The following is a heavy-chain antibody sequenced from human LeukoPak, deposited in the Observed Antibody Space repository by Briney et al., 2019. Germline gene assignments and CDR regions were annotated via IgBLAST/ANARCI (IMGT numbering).Heavy chain of an antibody. Sequence: SQTLSLTCTVSGGSISSGTYYWSWIRQPAGKGLEWIGRIYTSRSTNYNPSLKSRVTMSVDTSKNQFSLKLSSVTAADTAVYYCARDQRYGSGSTFDYWGQGTLVTVSS. J-gene: IGHJ4*02. V-gene: IGHV4-61*02. CDR3: ARDQRYGSGSTFDY. CDR2: IYTSRST. D-gene: IGHD3-10*01. CDR1: GGSISSGTYY.